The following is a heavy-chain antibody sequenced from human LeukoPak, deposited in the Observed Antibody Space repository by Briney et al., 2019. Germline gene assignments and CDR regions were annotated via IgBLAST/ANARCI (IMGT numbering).Heavy chain of an antibody. V-gene: IGHV1-24*01. CDR3: ATGWADAGNYYYGMDV. CDR2: FDPEDGET. CDR1: GYTLTELS. Sequence: ASVKVSCKVSGYTLTELSMHWVRQAPGKGLEWMGGFDPEDGETIYAQKFQGRVTMTEDTSTDTAYMELSSLRSEDPAVYYCATGWADAGNYYYGMDVWGQGTTVTVSS. J-gene: IGHJ6*02. D-gene: IGHD1-26*01.